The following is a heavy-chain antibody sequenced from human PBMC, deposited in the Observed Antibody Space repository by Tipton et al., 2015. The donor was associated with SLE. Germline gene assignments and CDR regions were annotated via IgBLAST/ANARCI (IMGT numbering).Heavy chain of an antibody. CDR3: ARDFPRPKDY. CDR1: GFTFSSYA. CDR2: IYDGGSTS. V-gene: IGHV3-23*03. Sequence: SLRLSCAASGFTFSSYAMHWVRQAPGKGLEWVAVIYDGGSTSYYAYSVRCRFTISRDNSKNTVFRQLNSLRPEDTAVYYCARDFPRPKDYCDEGALATVS. J-gene: IGHJ4*02.